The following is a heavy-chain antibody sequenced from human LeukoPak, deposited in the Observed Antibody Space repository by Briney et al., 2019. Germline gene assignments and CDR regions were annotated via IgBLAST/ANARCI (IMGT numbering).Heavy chain of an antibody. CDR1: GYTFTGYY. Sequence: ASVKVSCKASGYTFTGYYMHWVRQAPGQGLEWMGWINPNSGGTSFAQKFRGRVTMTRGTSISTAYMELSRLRSDDTAVYYCARCHAYRYNYGNDHFDLWGQGTLVTVPS. J-gene: IGHJ4*02. CDR2: INPNSGGT. V-gene: IGHV1-2*02. D-gene: IGHD1-1*01. CDR3: ARCHAYRYNYGNDHFDL.